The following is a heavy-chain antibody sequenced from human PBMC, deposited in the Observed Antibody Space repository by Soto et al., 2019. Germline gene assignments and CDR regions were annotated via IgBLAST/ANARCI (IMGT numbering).Heavy chain of an antibody. CDR2: IYPGDSDT. V-gene: IGHV5-51*01. J-gene: IGHJ4*02. CDR1: GYSFTSYW. CDR3: ARTPSTAPYYFDY. D-gene: IGHD1-1*01. Sequence: GESLKISCKASGYSFTSYWIGWVRQMPGKGLEWMGIIYPGDSDTRYSPSFQGQVTISADKSISTASLQWSSLKASDTAMYYCARTPSTAPYYFDYWGQGNLVTVSS.